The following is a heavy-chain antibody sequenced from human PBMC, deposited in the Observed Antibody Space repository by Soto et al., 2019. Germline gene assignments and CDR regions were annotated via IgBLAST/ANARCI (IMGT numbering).Heavy chain of an antibody. Sequence: SETLSLTCTVSGGCISSYYWSWIRQPPGKGLEWIGYIYYSGSTNYNPSLKSRVTISVDTSKNQFSLKLSSVTAADTAVYYCARSDFWSGYSNWFDPWGQGTLVTVSS. V-gene: IGHV4-59*01. CDR1: GGCISSYY. CDR2: IYYSGST. J-gene: IGHJ5*02. CDR3: ARSDFWSGYSNWFDP. D-gene: IGHD3-3*01.